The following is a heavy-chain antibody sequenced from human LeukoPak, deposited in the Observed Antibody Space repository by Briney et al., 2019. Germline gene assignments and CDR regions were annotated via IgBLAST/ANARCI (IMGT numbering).Heavy chain of an antibody. CDR3: ATGSSGPYYDISTGYYKSHRGLDY. CDR1: GYTLTELS. D-gene: IGHD3-9*01. V-gene: IGHV1-24*01. Sequence: ASVKVSCKVSGYTLTELSMHWVRQAPGKGLEWMGGFDPEDGETIYAQKFQGRVTMTEDTSTDTAYMELSSLRSEDTAVYYCATGSSGPYYDISTGYYKSHRGLDYWGQGTLVTVSS. J-gene: IGHJ4*02. CDR2: FDPEDGET.